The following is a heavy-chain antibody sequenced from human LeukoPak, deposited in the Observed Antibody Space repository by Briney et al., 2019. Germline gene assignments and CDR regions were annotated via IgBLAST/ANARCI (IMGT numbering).Heavy chain of an antibody. D-gene: IGHD3-9*01. Sequence: ASVKVSCKASGYTFTSYGFSWVRQAPGQGLEWMGWISAYNGNTNYAQKLQGRVTMTTDTSTSTAYMELSSLRSEDTAVYYCARGPRYYDILTGYLADRYYYYGMDVWGQGTTVTVSS. J-gene: IGHJ6*02. CDR2: ISAYNGNT. CDR1: GYTFTSYG. CDR3: ARGPRYYDILTGYLADRYYYYGMDV. V-gene: IGHV1-18*01.